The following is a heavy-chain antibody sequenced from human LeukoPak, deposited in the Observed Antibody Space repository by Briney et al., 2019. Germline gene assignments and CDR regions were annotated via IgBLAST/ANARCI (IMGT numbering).Heavy chain of an antibody. CDR3: ARVRGYTYGVY. CDR2: LYHSVST. V-gene: IGHV4-39*07. D-gene: IGHD5-18*01. J-gene: IGHJ4*02. Sequence: SETLSLTCTVSGGSISSSSYYWGWIRQPPGKGLEWIGSLYHSVSTYYNPSLKSRVTISVDTSKNQFSLKLSSVTAADTAVYYCARVRGYTYGVYWGQGTLVTVSS. CDR1: GGSISSSSYY.